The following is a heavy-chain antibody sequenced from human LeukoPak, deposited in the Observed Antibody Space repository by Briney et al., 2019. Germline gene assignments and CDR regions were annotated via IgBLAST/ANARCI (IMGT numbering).Heavy chain of an antibody. CDR2: ISAYNGNT. CDR1: GYTFTSYG. CDR3: ARLHYDFWSGYYNGMDV. Sequence: ASVKVSCKASGYTFTSYGISWVRQAPGHGLEWMGWISAYNGNTNYAQKLQGRVTMTTDTSTSTAYMELRSLRSDDTAVYYCARLHYDFWSGYYNGMDVWGQGTTVTVSS. V-gene: IGHV1-18*01. J-gene: IGHJ6*02. D-gene: IGHD3-3*01.